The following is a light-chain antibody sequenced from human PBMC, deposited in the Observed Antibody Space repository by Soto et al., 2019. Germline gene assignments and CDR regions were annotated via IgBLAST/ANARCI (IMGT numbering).Light chain of an antibody. V-gene: IGKV1-39*01. J-gene: IGKJ2*01. CDR3: QQTSTSPFA. CDR1: QSISKY. CDR2: AAS. Sequence: DIQMTQSPSPLSASVGDSVTITCRASQSISKYVNWYHQRPGKAPKLLIYAASNLQSGVPSRFSGSRSGPDFTLTISSLRPEDFATYYCQQTSTSPFAFGQGTKLA.